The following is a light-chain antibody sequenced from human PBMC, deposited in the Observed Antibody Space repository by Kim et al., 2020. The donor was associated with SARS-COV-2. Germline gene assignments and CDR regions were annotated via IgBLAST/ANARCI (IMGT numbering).Light chain of an antibody. Sequence: EIVMTQSPATLSVSPGERATLSCRASQSVNRRLAWYQQRRGRAPRLIIYEASNRATGIPGSFSGSGSGTDFTLTINSLQAADFAVYYCQQYNSWPRTFGQGTKVDIK. CDR2: EAS. CDR3: QQYNSWPRT. J-gene: IGKJ1*01. CDR1: QSVNRR. V-gene: IGKV3-15*01.